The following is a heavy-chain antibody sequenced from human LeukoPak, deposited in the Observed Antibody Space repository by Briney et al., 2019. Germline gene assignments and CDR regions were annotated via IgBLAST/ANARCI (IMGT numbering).Heavy chain of an antibody. V-gene: IGHV4-39*07. J-gene: IGHJ4*02. D-gene: IGHD6-19*01. CDR3: AKHSSGWYYFDY. CDR2: IYYSGST. Sequence: SETLSLTCTVAGGSISSSSYYWGWIRQPPGKGLEWIGSIYYSGSTYYNPSLKSRVTISVDTSKNQFSLKLSSVTAADTAVYYCAKHSSGWYYFDYWGQGTLVTVSS. CDR1: GGSISSSSYY.